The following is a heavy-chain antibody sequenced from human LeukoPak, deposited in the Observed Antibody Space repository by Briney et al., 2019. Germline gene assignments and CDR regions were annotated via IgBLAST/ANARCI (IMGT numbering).Heavy chain of an antibody. J-gene: IGHJ4*02. Sequence: SETLSLTCTVSGGSISSYYWSWIRQPPGKGLEWIGYTYYSGSTNYNPSLKSRVTISVDTSKNQFSLKLSSVTAADTAVYYCARAGVRGYSYGFVFDYWGQGTLVTVSS. CDR2: TYYSGST. V-gene: IGHV4-59*01. D-gene: IGHD5-18*01. CDR3: ARAGVRGYSYGFVFDY. CDR1: GGSISSYY.